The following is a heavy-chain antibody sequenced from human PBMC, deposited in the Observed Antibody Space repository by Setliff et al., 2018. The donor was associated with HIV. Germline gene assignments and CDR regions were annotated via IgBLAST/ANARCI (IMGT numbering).Heavy chain of an antibody. Sequence: GGSLRLSCAVSGFTFSDYYMTWIRQAPGKGLEWVSYINSSSSYTNYADSVEGRFSISRDNTKNSLYLQMNSLRVEDTAVYYCARSLYSGGLDYWGQGTLVTVSS. CDR3: ARSLYSGGLDY. V-gene: IGHV3-11*03. J-gene: IGHJ4*02. CDR2: INSSSSYT. D-gene: IGHD5-18*01. CDR1: GFTFSDYY.